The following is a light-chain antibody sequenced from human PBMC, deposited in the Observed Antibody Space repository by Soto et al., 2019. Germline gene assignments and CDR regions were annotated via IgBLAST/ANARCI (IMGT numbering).Light chain of an antibody. J-gene: IGKJ2*01. CDR1: QSISSV. CDR2: KAS. Sequence: DIQIAQSHSTLSASVGDRVTFTCRANQSISSVLDWYQQKPGKAPKILIYKASSLQSGVPSRFSGSGSGTEFTITIISMQPDDFATYYCQQYILYSAYMFGQGTKVEI. V-gene: IGKV1-5*03. CDR3: QQYILYSAYM.